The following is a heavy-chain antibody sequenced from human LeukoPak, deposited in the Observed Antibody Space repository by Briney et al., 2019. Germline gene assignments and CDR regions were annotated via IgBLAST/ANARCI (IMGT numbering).Heavy chain of an antibody. CDR1: GYTFTSYD. V-gene: IGHV1-8*01. Sequence: ASXXVSCKASGYTFTSYDINWVRQATGQGLEWMGWMNPNSGNTGYAQKFQGRVTMTRNTSISTAYMELSSLRSEDTAVYYCARGALTNYDLWSGYPDDYWGQGTLVTVSS. CDR3: ARGALTNYDLWSGYPDDY. CDR2: MNPNSGNT. J-gene: IGHJ4*02. D-gene: IGHD3-3*01.